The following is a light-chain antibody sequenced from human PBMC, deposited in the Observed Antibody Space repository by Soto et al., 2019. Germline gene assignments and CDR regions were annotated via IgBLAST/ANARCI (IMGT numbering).Light chain of an antibody. CDR3: LQHNTFPRT. CDR2: AAS. V-gene: IGKV1-9*01. CDR1: QGINSY. Sequence: IQLTQSPSSLSASVGDRVTITCRASQGINSYLAWYQQKPGKVPQRLIYAASSLQSGVPSRFNGSGSGTEFTLTISSLQPEDFATYYCLQHNTFPRTFGQGTKVDIK. J-gene: IGKJ1*01.